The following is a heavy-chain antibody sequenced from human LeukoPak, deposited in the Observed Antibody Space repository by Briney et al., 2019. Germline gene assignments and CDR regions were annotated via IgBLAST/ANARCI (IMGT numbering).Heavy chain of an antibody. Sequence: ASVRVSCKASGYTFTSYGISWVRQAPGQGLEWMGWISAYNGNTNYAQKLQGRVTMTTDTSTSTAYMELRSLRSDDTAVYYCARDLLDCGGPKCSDYGGQGTLVTVSS. V-gene: IGHV1-18*01. CDR2: ISAYNGNT. CDR3: ARDLLDCGGPKCSDY. J-gene: IGHJ4*02. D-gene: IGHD2-21*01. CDR1: GYTFTSYG.